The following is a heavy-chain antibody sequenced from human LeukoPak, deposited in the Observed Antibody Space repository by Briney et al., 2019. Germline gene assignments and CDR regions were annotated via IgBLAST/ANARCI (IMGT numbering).Heavy chain of an antibody. J-gene: IGHJ6*02. Sequence: GGSLRLSCAASGFTFSDYYMSWIRQAPGKGLEWVSYISSSGRIIYYADSVKGRFTISRDNAKNSLFLQMNSLRAEDTAVYCCASVHYYGMEVWGQGTTVTVSS. CDR1: GFTFSDYY. V-gene: IGHV3-11*01. CDR2: ISSSGRII. CDR3: ASVHYYGMEV.